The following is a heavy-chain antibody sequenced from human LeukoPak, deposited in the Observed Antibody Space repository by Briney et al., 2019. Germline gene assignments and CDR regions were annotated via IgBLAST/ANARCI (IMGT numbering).Heavy chain of an antibody. CDR3: AKDTPAPTCSSTSCYKHFDY. Sequence: GRSLRLSCAASGFTFSSYAMHWVRQAPGKGLEWVAVISYDGSNKYYADSVKGRFTTSRDNSKNTLYLQMSSLRAEDTAVYYCAKDTPAPTCSSTSCYKHFDYWGQGTLVTVSS. J-gene: IGHJ4*02. CDR2: ISYDGSNK. CDR1: GFTFSSYA. D-gene: IGHD2-2*01. V-gene: IGHV3-30*07.